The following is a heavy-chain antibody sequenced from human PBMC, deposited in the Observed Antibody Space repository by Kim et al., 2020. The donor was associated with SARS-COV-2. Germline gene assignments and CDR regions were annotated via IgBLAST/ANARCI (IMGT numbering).Heavy chain of an antibody. V-gene: IGHV3-66*01. J-gene: IGHJ4*02. D-gene: IGHD3-22*01. Sequence: FTISRDNSKNTLYLQMNSLRSEDTAVYYCARVQRYYYDSSGYETKNYFDYWGQGTLVTVSS. CDR3: ARVQRYYYDSSGYETKNYFDY.